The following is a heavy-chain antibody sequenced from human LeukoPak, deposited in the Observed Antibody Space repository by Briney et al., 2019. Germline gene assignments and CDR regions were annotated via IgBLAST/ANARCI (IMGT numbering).Heavy chain of an antibody. J-gene: IGHJ4*02. D-gene: IGHD6-19*01. CDR1: GFIVSDNY. CDR3: ARRHLPVEGTGRDDY. Sequence: GGSLRLSCAVSGFIVSDNYMSWVRQAPGQGLEWVSIIFSGPNIYYADSVKGRFTISRDNAKNTLYLQMNSLRAEDTAVYYCARRHLPVEGTGRDDYWGQGTLVTVSS. V-gene: IGHV3-66*01. CDR2: IFSGPNI.